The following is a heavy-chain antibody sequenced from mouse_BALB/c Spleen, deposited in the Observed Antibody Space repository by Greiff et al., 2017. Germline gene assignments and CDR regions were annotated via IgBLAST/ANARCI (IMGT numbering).Heavy chain of an antibody. CDR1: GFTFSSYA. Sequence: EVKLMESGGGLVKPGGSLKLSCAASGFTFSSYAMSWVRQTPEKRLEWVASISSGGSTYYPDSVKGRFTISRDNARNILYLQMSSLRSEDTAMYYCARGGTTVVATSYWYFDVWGAGTTVTVSS. V-gene: IGHV5-6-5*01. CDR3: ARGGTTVVATSYWYFDV. J-gene: IGHJ1*01. D-gene: IGHD1-1*01. CDR2: ISSGGST.